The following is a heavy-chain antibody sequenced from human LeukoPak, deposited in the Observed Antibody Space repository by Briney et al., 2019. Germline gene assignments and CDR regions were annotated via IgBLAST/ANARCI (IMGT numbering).Heavy chain of an antibody. Sequence: PGGSLRLSCAASGFTFSSYAMSWVRQAPGKGLEWVSGISGSGGSTYYADSVKGRFTISRDNSKNTLYLQMNSLRAEDTAVYYCAKDHQLRGGLVDYFDYWGQGTLVTVSS. J-gene: IGHJ4*02. D-gene: IGHD2-2*01. CDR1: GFTFSSYA. V-gene: IGHV3-23*01. CDR3: AKDHQLRGGLVDYFDY. CDR2: ISGSGGST.